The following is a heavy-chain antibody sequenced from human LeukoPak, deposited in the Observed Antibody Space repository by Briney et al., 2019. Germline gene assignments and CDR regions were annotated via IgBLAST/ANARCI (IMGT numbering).Heavy chain of an antibody. V-gene: IGHV1-69*05. J-gene: IGHJ6*03. CDR3: ASRTGCTNGVCYDYYYYMDV. CDR1: GGTFSSYA. CDR2: IIPMFGTA. D-gene: IGHD2-8*01. Sequence: SVKVSWKASGGTFSSYAISWVRQAPGQGLEWIGRIIPMFGTANYAQKFQGRVTITTDESTSTAYMALSSLRSEDTAVYYCASRTGCTNGVCYDYYYYMDVWGKGTTVTVSS.